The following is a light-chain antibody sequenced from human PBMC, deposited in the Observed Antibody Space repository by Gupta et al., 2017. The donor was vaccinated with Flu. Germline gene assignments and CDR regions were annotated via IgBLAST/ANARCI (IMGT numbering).Light chain of an antibody. CDR3: QQRVRAPWT. V-gene: IGKV1-39*01. Sequence: DIQMTQSPSSLSASVGDRVTISCRASQSITTHLNWYQQKPGKAPKLLIYATSSLQSGVPSRFSDSESGTEFTLTISRLEPEDFANYYCQQRVRAPWTFGQGTKVDVK. CDR1: QSITTH. CDR2: ATS. J-gene: IGKJ1*01.